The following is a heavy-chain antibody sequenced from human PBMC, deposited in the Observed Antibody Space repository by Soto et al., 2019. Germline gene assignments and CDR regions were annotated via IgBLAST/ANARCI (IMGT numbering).Heavy chain of an antibody. V-gene: IGHV3-53*01. D-gene: IGHD2-15*01. CDR3: ARDQGCTGGSCRYYYYGLDV. CDR2: IYSGVST. J-gene: IGHJ6*02. CDR1: GFTVSSNF. Sequence: PGGSLRLSCAASGFTVSSNFMIWVRQAPGKGLEWVSIIYSGVSTDYADSVKGRFTISRDNSKNTLYLQMNSLRAEDTAVYYCARDQGCTGGSCRYYYYGLDVWGQGTTVTVSS.